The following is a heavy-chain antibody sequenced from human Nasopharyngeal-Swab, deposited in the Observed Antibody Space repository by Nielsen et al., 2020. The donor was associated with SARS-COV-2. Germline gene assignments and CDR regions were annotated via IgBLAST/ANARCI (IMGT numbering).Heavy chain of an antibody. J-gene: IGHJ6*02. V-gene: IGHV1-8*01. CDR3: ARAPTGTIFGVVLLYYYGMDV. Sequence: ASVKVSCKASGYTFTSYDINWVRHATGHGLEWMGWKNPNSGNTGHAQKFQGRVTMTRNTSISTAYMELSSLRSEDTAVYYCARAPTGTIFGVVLLYYYGMDVWGQGTTVTVSS. CDR2: KNPNSGNT. CDR1: GYTFTSYD. D-gene: IGHD3-3*01.